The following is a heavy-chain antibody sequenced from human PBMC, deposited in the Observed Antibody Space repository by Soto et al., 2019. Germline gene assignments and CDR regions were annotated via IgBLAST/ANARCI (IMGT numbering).Heavy chain of an antibody. CDR3: ASTIVVVVAATPYYYYGMDV. CDR1: GGTFSSYA. Sequence: QVQLVQSGAEVKKPGSSVKVSCKASGGTFSSYAISWVRQAPGQGLEWMGGIIPIFGTANYAQKFQGRVTITADESTSTAYMELSSLRSEDTDVYYCASTIVVVVAATPYYYYGMDVWGQGTTVTVSS. J-gene: IGHJ6*02. CDR2: IIPIFGTA. D-gene: IGHD2-15*01. V-gene: IGHV1-69*01.